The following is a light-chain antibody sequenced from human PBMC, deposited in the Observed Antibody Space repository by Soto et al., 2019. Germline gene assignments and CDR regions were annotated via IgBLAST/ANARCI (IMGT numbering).Light chain of an antibody. CDR3: QQSYSTPLT. CDR2: AAS. CDR1: QSIGGF. Sequence: DIPMTQSPSSLSVSVGERVTIXWRASQSIGGFLNWYQQKLGKAPKLLIYAASSLQSGVPSRFSGSGSGTDFTLTISSLQPEDFATYYCQQSYSTPLTFGGGTKVDI. J-gene: IGKJ4*01. V-gene: IGKV1-39*01.